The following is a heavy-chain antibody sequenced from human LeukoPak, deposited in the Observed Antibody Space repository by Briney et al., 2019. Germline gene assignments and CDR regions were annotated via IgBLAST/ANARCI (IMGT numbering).Heavy chain of an antibody. D-gene: IGHD4/OR15-4a*01. CDR1: GVSFRDYG. J-gene: IGHJ4*02. CDR3: AKDERVYGTNAGTLLDY. CDR2: IQYDGNNI. V-gene: IGHV3-30*02. Sequence: GGSLRLSCTTSGVSFRDYGMHWVRQASGKGLELVAFIQYDGNNIYYADSVKGRFAISRDDSKNTLYLEMNSLRPEDTALYYCAKDERVYGTNAGTLLDYWGQGTLVSVSS.